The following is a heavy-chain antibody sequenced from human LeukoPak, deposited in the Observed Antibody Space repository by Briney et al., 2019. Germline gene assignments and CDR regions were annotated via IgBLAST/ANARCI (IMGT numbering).Heavy chain of an antibody. Sequence: GASVKVSCEASGYTFTGYYMHWVRQAPGQGLEWMGWINPNSGGTNYAQKFQGRVTMTRDTSISTAYMELSRLRSDDTAVYYCARVVNRIVGATTHDYWGQGTLVTVSS. CDR3: ARVVNRIVGATTHDY. D-gene: IGHD1-26*01. V-gene: IGHV1-2*02. J-gene: IGHJ4*02. CDR2: INPNSGGT. CDR1: GYTFTGYY.